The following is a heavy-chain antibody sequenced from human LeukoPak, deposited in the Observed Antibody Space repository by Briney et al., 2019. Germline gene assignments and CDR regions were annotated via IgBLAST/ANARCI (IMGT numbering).Heavy chain of an antibody. D-gene: IGHD3-10*01. Sequence: ASVKVSCKASGYTFTGYYMHWVRQAPGQGLEWMGWINPNSGGTNYAQKFQGRVTITTDESTSTAYMELSSLRSEDTAVYYCARGRKSMVRGVHFDYWGQGTLVTVSS. J-gene: IGHJ4*02. V-gene: IGHV1-2*02. CDR2: INPNSGGT. CDR3: ARGRKSMVRGVHFDY. CDR1: GYTFTGYY.